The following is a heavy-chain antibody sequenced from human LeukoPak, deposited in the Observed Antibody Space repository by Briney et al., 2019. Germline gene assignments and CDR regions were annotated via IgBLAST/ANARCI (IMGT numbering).Heavy chain of an antibody. CDR1: GGSISSYH. V-gene: IGHV4-59*01. CDR2: IYYSGNT. Sequence: SETLSLTCTVSGGSISSYHWSWIRQPPGKGLEWIGYIYYSGNTNHNPSLKSRVIISVDTSKNQFSLKLSSVTAADTAVYYCARDRRVGATDWFDPWGQGTLVTVSS. J-gene: IGHJ5*02. CDR3: ARDRRVGATDWFDP. D-gene: IGHD1-26*01.